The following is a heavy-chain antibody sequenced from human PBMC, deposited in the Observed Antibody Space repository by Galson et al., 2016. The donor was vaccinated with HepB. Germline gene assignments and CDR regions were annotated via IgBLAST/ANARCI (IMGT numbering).Heavy chain of an antibody. V-gene: IGHV4-61*08. D-gene: IGHD4-23*01. CDR3: ARSGKVIF. J-gene: IGHJ4*02. CDR1: GGSVSSGAYY. Sequence: ETLSLTCGVSGGSVSSGAYYWNWIRQPSGKGLEWIGYIYYSGSTNYNPSLKSRVTISVDTSKNQFSLKLSSVTAADTAVYYCARSGKVIFWGRGTLVTVSS. CDR2: IYYSGST.